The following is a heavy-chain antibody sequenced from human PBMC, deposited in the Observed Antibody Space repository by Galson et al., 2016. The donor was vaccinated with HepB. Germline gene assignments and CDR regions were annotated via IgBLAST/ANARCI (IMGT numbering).Heavy chain of an antibody. CDR3: AKKSPGKELSPPDY. J-gene: IGHJ4*02. Sequence: SLRLHCAASGFTLGIYGMHCIRQATGKGLEWVETTSSDESVKHYADPVQGRFTISKDNFKNTLYLQMNSLRAEDRAVYYCAKKSPGKELSPPDYWGQGTLVTVSS. CDR2: TSSDESVK. CDR1: GFTLGIYG. V-gene: IGHV3-30*18. D-gene: IGHD1-26*01.